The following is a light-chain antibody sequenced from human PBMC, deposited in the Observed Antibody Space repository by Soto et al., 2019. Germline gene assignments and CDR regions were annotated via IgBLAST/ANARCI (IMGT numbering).Light chain of an antibody. CDR2: AAS. Sequence: DIQMTQSPSSLSASVGDRVTITCRASQGIRKDLGWYQQKPGKAPKGLIFAASSLQSGVPSRFSGSGSGTEFTLTISSLQPEDSATYDCLQHNSYPWTFGQGTKVEIK. CDR1: QGIRKD. J-gene: IGKJ1*01. V-gene: IGKV1-17*01. CDR3: LQHNSYPWT.